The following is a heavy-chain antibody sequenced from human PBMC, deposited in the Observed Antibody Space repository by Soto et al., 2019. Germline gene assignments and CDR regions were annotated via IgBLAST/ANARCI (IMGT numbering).Heavy chain of an antibody. CDR2: INSSGST. V-gene: IGHV4-4*07. J-gene: IGHJ2*01. CDR3: AGGRDDYNGWYFDL. Sequence: SETLSLTCTVSGGAISGYYWSWIRQPAGKGLEWIGHINSSGSTNYSPSLESRVTISEDTSKNQFSLKLSSVTAADTAIYYCAGGRDDYNGWYFDLWGRGTLVTVSS. D-gene: IGHD4-4*01. CDR1: GGAISGYY.